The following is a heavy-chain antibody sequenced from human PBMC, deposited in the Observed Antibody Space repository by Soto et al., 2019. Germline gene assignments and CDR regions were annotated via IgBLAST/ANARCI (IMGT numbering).Heavy chain of an antibody. CDR2: IYPGDSDT. CDR1: GYSFTSYW. J-gene: IGHJ4*02. Sequence: PGESLKISCKGSGYSFTSYWIGWVRQMPGKGLKWMGIIYPGDSDTRYSPSFQGQVTISADKSISTAYLQWSSLKASVTFIFFCARLESSGYYSYFDYWGQGTLVTVSS. D-gene: IGHD3-22*01. V-gene: IGHV5-51*01. CDR3: ARLESSGYYSYFDY.